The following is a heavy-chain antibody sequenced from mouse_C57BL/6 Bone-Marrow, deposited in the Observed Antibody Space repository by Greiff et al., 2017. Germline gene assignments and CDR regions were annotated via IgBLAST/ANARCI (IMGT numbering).Heavy chain of an antibody. V-gene: IGHV14-4*01. J-gene: IGHJ4*01. CDR1: GFNIKDDY. CDR2: IDPENGDT. Sequence: VHVKQSGAELVRPGASVKLSCTASGFNIKDDYMHWVKQRPEQGLEWIGWIDPENGDTEYASKFQGKATITADTSSNTAYLQLSSLTSEDTAVXYCTKDYAMDYWGQGTSVTVSS. CDR3: TKDYAMDY.